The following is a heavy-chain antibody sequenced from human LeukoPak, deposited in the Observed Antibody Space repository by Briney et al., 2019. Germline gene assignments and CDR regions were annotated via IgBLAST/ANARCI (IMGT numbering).Heavy chain of an antibody. CDR3: TTDNWTGGIDY. Sequence: GGSLRLSCAASGFTFDDYGMSWVRQAPGKGLEWVGRIKSKTDGGTTDYAAPVKGRFTISRDDSKNTLYLQMNSLKTEDTAVYYCTTDNWTGGIDYWGQGTLVTVSS. CDR2: IKSKTDGGTT. CDR1: GFTFDDYG. J-gene: IGHJ4*02. D-gene: IGHD1-20*01. V-gene: IGHV3-15*01.